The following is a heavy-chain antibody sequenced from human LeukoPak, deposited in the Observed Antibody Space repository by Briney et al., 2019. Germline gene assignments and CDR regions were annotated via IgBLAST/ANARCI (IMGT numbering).Heavy chain of an antibody. D-gene: IGHD4-17*01. J-gene: IGHJ4*02. CDR2: ISSSSSYI. CDR3: ARDSRTTVTTAPPFDY. CDR1: GFTFSSYS. Sequence: GGSLRLSCAASGFTFSSYSVNWVRQAPGKGLEWVSSISSSSSYIYYADSVKGRFTISRDNAKNSLYLQMNSLRAEDTAVYYCARDSRTTVTTAPPFDYWGQGTLVTVSS. V-gene: IGHV3-21*01.